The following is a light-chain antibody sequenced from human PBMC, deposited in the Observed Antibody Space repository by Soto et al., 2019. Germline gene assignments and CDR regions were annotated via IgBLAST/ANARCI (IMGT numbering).Light chain of an antibody. Sequence: DIVMTQSPDSLAVSLGERATINCKSSQSVLYSSNNKNYLAWYQQKPGQPPKLLIYWASTRESGVPDRFSGSGSGTDFTLTISSLHAEDVAVYYCQQYYSTPQNTFGQGTKLEIK. J-gene: IGKJ2*01. CDR3: QQYYSTPQNT. V-gene: IGKV4-1*01. CDR1: QSVLYSSNNKNY. CDR2: WAS.